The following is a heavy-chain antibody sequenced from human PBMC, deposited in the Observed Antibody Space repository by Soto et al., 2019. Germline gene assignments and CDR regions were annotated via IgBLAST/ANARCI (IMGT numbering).Heavy chain of an antibody. CDR1: GFTFNSYA. Sequence: EVQLLESGGGLVQPGGSLRLSCAASGFTFNSYAMSWVRQAPGKGLEWVSSVGVSGDTYYADSVEGRFTISRANSENTVNLQMNSLRAEATAVYYCGKNYYFDNWGQGTLVTVST. J-gene: IGHJ4*02. CDR2: VGVSGDT. V-gene: IGHV3-23*01. CDR3: GKNYYFDN.